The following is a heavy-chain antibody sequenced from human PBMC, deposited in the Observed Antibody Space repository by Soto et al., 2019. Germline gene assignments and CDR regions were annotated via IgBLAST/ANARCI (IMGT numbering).Heavy chain of an antibody. D-gene: IGHD3-22*01. J-gene: IGHJ3*02. CDR2: IYYSGST. CDR3: ARTYDGSGPNSGGYGFDI. Sequence: QVQLQESGPGLVKPSETLSLSCSVSGGSISSYYWSWIRQPPGKGLEWIAYIYYSGSTSYNPSLKSEVSIALDTSENQFSLKLSSVTAADTAVYYCARTYDGSGPNSGGYGFDIWGQGTMVTVSS. CDR1: GGSISSYY. V-gene: IGHV4-59*01.